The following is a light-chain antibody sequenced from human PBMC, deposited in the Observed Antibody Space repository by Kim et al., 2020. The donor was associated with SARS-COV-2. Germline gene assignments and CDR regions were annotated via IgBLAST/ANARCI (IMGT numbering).Light chain of an antibody. CDR2: DAS. Sequence: DIQMTQSPSSLSASVGDRVTITCQASQDISNYLNWYQQKPGKAPKLLIYDASNLETGVPSRFSGSGSGIDFTFTISSLQPEDIATYYCQQYDNLPLTFGGGTKLEI. CDR1: QDISNY. J-gene: IGKJ4*01. V-gene: IGKV1-33*01. CDR3: QQYDNLPLT.